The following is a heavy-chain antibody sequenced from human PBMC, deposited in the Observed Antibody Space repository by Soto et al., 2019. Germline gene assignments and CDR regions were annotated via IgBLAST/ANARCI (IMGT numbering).Heavy chain of an antibody. CDR1: GGLFSSYP. Sequence: QEQLVQSGAEVKKPGSSVKVSCKASGGLFSSYPISWVRQVPGQGLEWMGGIIPVFQTAYYTQRFQGRVTITADESPNTTYMELSSLRSEDTAIYYCARVGSGYTLLNEFWGQRTMVTVSS. CDR2: IIPVFQTA. J-gene: IGHJ4*02. D-gene: IGHD3-22*01. V-gene: IGHV1-69*01. CDR3: ARVGSGYTLLNEF.